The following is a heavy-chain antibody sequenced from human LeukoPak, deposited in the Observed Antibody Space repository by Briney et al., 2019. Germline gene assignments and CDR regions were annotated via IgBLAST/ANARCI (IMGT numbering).Heavy chain of an antibody. Sequence: GRSLRLSCAASGFTFSTYFMHWVRQAPGKGLEWVSSISSSSSYIYYADSVKGRFTISRDNAKNSLYLQMNSLRAEDTAVYYCASQEYSSGWGHNWFDPWGQGTLVTVSS. D-gene: IGHD6-19*01. CDR3: ASQEYSSGWGHNWFDP. V-gene: IGHV3-21*01. CDR2: ISSSSSYI. CDR1: GFTFSTYF. J-gene: IGHJ5*02.